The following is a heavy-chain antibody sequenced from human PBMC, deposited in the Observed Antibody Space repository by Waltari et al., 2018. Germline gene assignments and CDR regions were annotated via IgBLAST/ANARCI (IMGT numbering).Heavy chain of an antibody. Sequence: QVQLVESGGGVVQPGGSLRLSCAASGFTFSRYGMHWVRQAPGKGLEWVAFIRYDGSNKYYADSVKGRFTISRDNSKNTLYLQMNSLRAEDTAVYYCAKDLGGVIDYWGQGTLVTVSS. V-gene: IGHV3-30*02. CDR1: GFTFSRYG. D-gene: IGHD1-26*01. CDR3: AKDLGGVIDY. CDR2: IRYDGSNK. J-gene: IGHJ4*02.